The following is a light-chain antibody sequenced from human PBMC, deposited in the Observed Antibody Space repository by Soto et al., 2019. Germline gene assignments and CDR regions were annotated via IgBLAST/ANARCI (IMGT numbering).Light chain of an antibody. Sequence: EIVLTQSPGTLYLSPGERATLSCRASQSVSSNYLAWYQQKRGQAPRLLIYAASARATGIPDRFSGSGSGTDFTLTISRLEPEDFAVYHCQQFGSLPYTFGQGTKLEI. J-gene: IGKJ2*01. V-gene: IGKV3-20*01. CDR3: QQFGSLPYT. CDR1: QSVSSNY. CDR2: AAS.